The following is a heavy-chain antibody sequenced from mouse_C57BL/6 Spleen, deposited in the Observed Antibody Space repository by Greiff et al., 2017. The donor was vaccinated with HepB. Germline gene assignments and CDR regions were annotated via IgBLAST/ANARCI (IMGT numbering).Heavy chain of an antibody. CDR3: ARGYSNYEYFDV. V-gene: IGHV3-1*01. J-gene: IGHJ1*03. Sequence: EVQLQQSGPGMVKPSQSLSLTCTVPGYSITSGYDWHWIRHFPGNKLEWMGYISYSGSTNYNPSLKSRISITHDTSKNHFFLKLNSVTTEDTATYYCARGYSNYEYFDVWGTGTTVTVSS. CDR2: ISYSGST. CDR1: GYSITSGYD. D-gene: IGHD2-5*01.